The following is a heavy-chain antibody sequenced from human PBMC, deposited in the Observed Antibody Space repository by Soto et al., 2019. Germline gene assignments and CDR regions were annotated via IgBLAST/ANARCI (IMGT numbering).Heavy chain of an antibody. D-gene: IGHD7-27*01. V-gene: IGHV3-30*04. CDR2: TSFDGRSE. CDR3: AKDFDWGTSCGPRLDN. CDR1: GFRFSGYA. Sequence: QVQLVESGGGVVQPGGSLRLSCEASGFRFSGYAMHWVRQAPGKGLGWVSMTSFDGRSENYTDSMKGRFTISRDNSKNTVSLQMNSLRAEDTAVYYCAKDFDWGTSCGPRLDNWGQGTLVIVSS. J-gene: IGHJ4*02.